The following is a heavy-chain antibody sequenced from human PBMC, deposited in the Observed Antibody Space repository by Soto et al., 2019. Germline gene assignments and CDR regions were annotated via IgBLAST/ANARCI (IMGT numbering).Heavy chain of an antibody. D-gene: IGHD3-3*01. Sequence: PSETLSLTCTVSGGSISCYFWSGIRQPTGKGLEWIGYIYYSGSTNYNPSLKSRVTISVDTSKNQFSLKLSSVTAADTAVYYCARVSNYDFWSGYYVFDPWGQGTLVTVSS. CDR1: GGSISCYF. V-gene: IGHV4-59*01. CDR3: ARVSNYDFWSGYYVFDP. J-gene: IGHJ5*02. CDR2: IYYSGST.